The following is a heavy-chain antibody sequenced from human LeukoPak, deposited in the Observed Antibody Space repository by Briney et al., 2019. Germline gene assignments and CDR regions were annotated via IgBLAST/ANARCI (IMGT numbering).Heavy chain of an antibody. Sequence: SVKVSCKASGGTFSSYAISWVRQAPGQGLEWMGGIIPIFGTANYAQKFQGRVTITTDESTSTAYMELSSLRSEDTAVYYCARERGDVDTVSDAFDIWGQGTMVTVSS. J-gene: IGHJ3*02. CDR2: IIPIFGTA. CDR1: GGTFSSYA. V-gene: IGHV1-69*05. CDR3: ARERGDVDTVSDAFDI. D-gene: IGHD5-18*01.